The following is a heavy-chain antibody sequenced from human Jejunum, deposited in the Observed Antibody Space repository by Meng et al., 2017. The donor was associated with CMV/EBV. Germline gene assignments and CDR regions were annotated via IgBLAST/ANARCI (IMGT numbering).Heavy chain of an antibody. D-gene: IGHD3-16*01. J-gene: IGHJ6*02. V-gene: IGHV3-7*03. CDR2: IKQDGSEE. CDR3: ARDVRGSGLIDHYYGMDV. CDR1: SSSW. Sequence: SSSWMSWVRQAPGKGLKWVANIKQDGSEEYYVDSVKGRFTISRDNAKNSVYLQMSSLRVDDTAVYYCARDVRGSGLIDHYYGMDVWDQGTTVTVSS.